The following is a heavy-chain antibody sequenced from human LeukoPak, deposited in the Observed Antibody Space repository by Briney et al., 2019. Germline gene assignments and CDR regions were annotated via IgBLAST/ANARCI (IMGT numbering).Heavy chain of an antibody. J-gene: IGHJ6*02. CDR2: IYYSGSA. V-gene: IGHV4-31*03. Sequence: PSETLSLTCTVSGGSLSNAGYYWSWIRQHPGKGLEWVGYIYYSGSAYYNPSLKTRVTISVDTSKNQFSLKLSSVTAADTAVYYCARDAEYYYGSGSYSSGIDVWGQGTTVTVSS. D-gene: IGHD3-10*01. CDR3: ARDAEYYYGSGSYSSGIDV. CDR1: GGSLSNAGYY.